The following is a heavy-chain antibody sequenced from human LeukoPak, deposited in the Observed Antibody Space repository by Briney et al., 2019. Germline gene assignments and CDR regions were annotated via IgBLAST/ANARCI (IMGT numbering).Heavy chain of an antibody. CDR1: GIIFSDYA. CDR3: AKGSPKYCSSTSCPGYYFDY. J-gene: IGHJ4*02. CDR2: IAGSGSST. Sequence: GGSLRLSCATSGIIFSDYAMSWVRQAPGKGLEWVSSIAGSGSSTYYADSLKGRFTISRDNSKNTLYLQMNSLRAEDTAMYYCAKGSPKYCSSTSCPGYYFDYWGQGTLVTVSS. D-gene: IGHD2-2*01. V-gene: IGHV3-23*01.